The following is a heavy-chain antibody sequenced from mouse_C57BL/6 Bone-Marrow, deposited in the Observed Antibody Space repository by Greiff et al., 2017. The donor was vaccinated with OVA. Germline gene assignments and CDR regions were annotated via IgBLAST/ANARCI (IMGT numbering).Heavy chain of an antibody. CDR3: ARCGSDLSSVYY. Sequence: VQLQQPGAELVKPGASVKLSCKASGYTFTSYWMQWVKQRPGQGLEWIGEIDPSDSYTNYNQKFKGKATLTVDTSSSTAYMQLSSLTSEDSAVYYCARCGSDLSSVYYWGQGTLVTVSA. J-gene: IGHJ3*01. CDR2: IDPSDSYT. V-gene: IGHV1-50*01. D-gene: IGHD6-1*01. CDR1: GYTFTSYW.